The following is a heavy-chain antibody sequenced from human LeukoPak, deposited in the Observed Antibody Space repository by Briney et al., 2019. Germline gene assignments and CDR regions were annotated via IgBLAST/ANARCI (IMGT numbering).Heavy chain of an antibody. V-gene: IGHV4-39*07. CDR3: AREPADILTGYQRRGIPDY. Sequence: PSETLSLTGTVSGGSISSSAYYWGWIRQPPGKGLEWIGSIYYNGSTYYNPSPKSRVTISVDTSKNQFSLKLSSVTAADTAVYYCAREPADILTGYQRRGIPDYWGQGTLVTVSS. D-gene: IGHD3-9*01. CDR1: GGSISSSAYY. J-gene: IGHJ4*02. CDR2: IYYNGST.